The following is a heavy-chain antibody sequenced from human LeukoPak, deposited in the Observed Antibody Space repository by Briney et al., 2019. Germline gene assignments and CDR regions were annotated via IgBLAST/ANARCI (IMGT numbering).Heavy chain of an antibody. J-gene: IGHJ3*02. D-gene: IGHD4-23*01. CDR2: INPNSGGT. V-gene: IGHV1-2*02. CDR3: ARVAVTPGGDAFDI. Sequence: ASVKVSCKASGYTFTGYYMHWVRQAPGQGLEWMGWINPNSGGTNYAQKFQGRVTMTRDTSISTAYMELSRLRSGDAAVYYCARVAVTPGGDAFDIWGQGTMVTVSS. CDR1: GYTFTGYY.